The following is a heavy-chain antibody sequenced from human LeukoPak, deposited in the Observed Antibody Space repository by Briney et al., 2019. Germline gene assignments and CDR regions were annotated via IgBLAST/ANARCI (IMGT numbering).Heavy chain of an antibody. CDR2: ISYDGSNK. CDR3: ARTYDGSGYYYDGIDY. D-gene: IGHD3-22*01. V-gene: IGHV3-30*03. J-gene: IGHJ4*02. CDR1: GFTFSSYG. Sequence: PGGSLRLSCAASGFTFSSYGMHWVRQAPGKGLEWVAVISYDGSNKYYADSVKGRFTISRDNSKNTLYLQMNSLRAEDTAVYYCARTYDGSGYYYDGIDYWGQGTLVTVSS.